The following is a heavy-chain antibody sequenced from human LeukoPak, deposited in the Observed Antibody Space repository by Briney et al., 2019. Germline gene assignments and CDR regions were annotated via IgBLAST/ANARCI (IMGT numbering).Heavy chain of an antibody. CDR3: ARREGARYYFDS. J-gene: IGHJ4*02. V-gene: IGHV4-59*08. D-gene: IGHD1-26*01. Sequence: KSSETLSLTCTVSGGSISSYYWSWIRQPPGKGLEWIGYIYYSGSTNYNPSLKSRVTISVDTSKNQFSLKLSSVTAADTAVYYCARREGARYYFDSWGQGPLVTVSS. CDR2: IYYSGST. CDR1: GGSISSYY.